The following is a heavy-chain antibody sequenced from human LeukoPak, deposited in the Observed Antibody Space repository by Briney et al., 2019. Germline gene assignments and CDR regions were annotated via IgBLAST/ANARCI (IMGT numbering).Heavy chain of an antibody. Sequence: GGSLRLSCAASGFTFSSYAMSWVRQAPGKGLEWVSAISGSGGSTYYADSVKGRFTISRDNSKNTLYLQMNSLRAEDTAVYYCAKDPYSSGWYRTGSEFDYWGQGTLVTVSS. CDR3: AKDPYSSGWYRTGSEFDY. J-gene: IGHJ4*02. D-gene: IGHD6-19*01. V-gene: IGHV3-23*01. CDR1: GFTFSSYA. CDR2: ISGSGGST.